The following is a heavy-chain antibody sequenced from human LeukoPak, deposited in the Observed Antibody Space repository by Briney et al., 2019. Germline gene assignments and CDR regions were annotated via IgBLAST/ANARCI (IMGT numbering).Heavy chain of an antibody. J-gene: IGHJ4*02. CDR2: ISSSSTYI. CDR3: AMEGYSGNYPAY. D-gene: IGHD1-26*01. V-gene: IGHV3-21*01. Sequence: SSISSSSTYIYYADSVKGRFTISRDNAKNSLYLQMNSLRAEDTAVYYCAMEGYSGNYPAYWGQGTLVTVSS.